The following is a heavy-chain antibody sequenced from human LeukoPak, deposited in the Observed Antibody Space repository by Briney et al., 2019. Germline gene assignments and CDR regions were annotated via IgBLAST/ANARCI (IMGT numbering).Heavy chain of an antibody. CDR3: ARDPMVYAIDPYFQH. V-gene: IGHV3-33*01. CDR2: IWYDGSNK. Sequence: GRSLRLSCAASGFTFSSYGMHWVRQAPGKGLEWVAVIWYDGSNKYYTDSVKGRFTISRDNSKNTLYLQMNSLRAEDTAVYYCARDPMVYAIDPYFQHWGQGTLVTVSS. J-gene: IGHJ1*01. CDR1: GFTFSSYG. D-gene: IGHD2-8*01.